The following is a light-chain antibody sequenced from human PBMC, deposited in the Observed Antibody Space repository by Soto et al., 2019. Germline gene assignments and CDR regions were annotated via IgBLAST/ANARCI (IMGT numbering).Light chain of an antibody. CDR2: EVS. CDR1: SSDVGAYNY. Sequence: QSALTQPASVSGSPGQSITISCTGTSSDVGAYNYVSWYQQHPGKAPKLIIYEVSNRPSGVSTRFSGSKSGNTASLTISGLQAEDEADYYCSSYTSSSTRVFGGGTTLTVL. J-gene: IGLJ3*02. CDR3: SSYTSSSTRV. V-gene: IGLV2-14*01.